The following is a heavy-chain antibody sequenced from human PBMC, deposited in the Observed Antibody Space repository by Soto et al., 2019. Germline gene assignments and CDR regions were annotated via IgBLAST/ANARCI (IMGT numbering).Heavy chain of an antibody. V-gene: IGHV1-2*02. CDR3: ARIPASYTAMGYGAFDI. D-gene: IGHD5-18*01. Sequence: ASVKVSCKASGYIFIDYYINWVRQAPGQGLEWMGWINPNSGGTKYAEQFQGRVTMTTDTSITTAYMELSGLRSDDTAVYYCARIPASYTAMGYGAFDIWGQGTMVTVSS. CDR2: INPNSGGT. CDR1: GYIFIDYY. J-gene: IGHJ3*02.